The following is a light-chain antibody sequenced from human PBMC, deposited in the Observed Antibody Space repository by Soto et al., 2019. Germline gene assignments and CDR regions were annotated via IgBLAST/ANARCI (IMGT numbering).Light chain of an antibody. V-gene: IGKV2-28*01. Sequence: DIVMTQSPLSLPVTPGEPASISCRSSESLLQTNGYNYLDWYLQKPGQSPQLLIYLGSNRASGVPDRFSGSGSGTDFTLKISRVEAEDVGVYYCMQALQAPVTFGQGTKVEIK. J-gene: IGKJ1*01. CDR3: MQALQAPVT. CDR2: LGS. CDR1: ESLLQTNGYNY.